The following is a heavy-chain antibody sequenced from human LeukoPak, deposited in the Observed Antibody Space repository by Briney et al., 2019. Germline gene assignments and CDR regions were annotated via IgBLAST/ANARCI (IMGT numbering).Heavy chain of an antibody. J-gene: IGHJ4*02. CDR2: IYYSGST. Sequence: SETLSLTCTVSGGSISSYYWSWIRQPPGKGLEWIGYIYYSGSTNYNPSLKSRVTILVDTSKNQFSLKLSSVTAADTAVYYCARVSTAMVLDYWGQGTLVTVSS. CDR3: ARVSTAMVLDY. D-gene: IGHD5-18*01. CDR1: GGSISSYY. V-gene: IGHV4-59*01.